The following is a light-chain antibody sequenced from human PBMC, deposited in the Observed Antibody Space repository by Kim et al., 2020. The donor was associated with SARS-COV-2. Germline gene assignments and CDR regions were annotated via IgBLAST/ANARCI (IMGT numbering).Light chain of an antibody. CDR1: SSDVSAYNF. J-gene: IGLJ1*01. CDR2: DVT. V-gene: IGLV2-14*04. Sequence: PGQSITISCTGTSSDVSAYNFVSWYQQDPGKAPKLLIYDVTKRPSGVSSRFSGSKSGNTASLIISGLQADDETDFFCSSYTPTGTVFGTGTKVTVL. CDR3: SSYTPTGTV.